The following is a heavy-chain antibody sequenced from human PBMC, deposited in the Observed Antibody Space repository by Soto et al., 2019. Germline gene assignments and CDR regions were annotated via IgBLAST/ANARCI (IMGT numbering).Heavy chain of an antibody. Sequence: PGESLKISCKGSGFTFTNYWIAWVRQMPGKGLEWMGIIYPGDSKTRYSPSFQGQVTISADNSISTAFLQWSSLKASDTAMYYCARNPNYYDSSGYYYSDDWGQGTLVTVSS. J-gene: IGHJ4*02. CDR1: GFTFTNYW. D-gene: IGHD3-22*01. CDR2: IYPGDSKT. V-gene: IGHV5-51*01. CDR3: ARNPNYYDSSGYYYSDD.